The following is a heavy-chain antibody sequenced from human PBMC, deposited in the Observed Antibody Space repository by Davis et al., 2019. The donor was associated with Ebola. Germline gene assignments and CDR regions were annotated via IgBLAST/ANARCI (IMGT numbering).Heavy chain of an antibody. Sequence: SVKVSCKASGGTFSSYAISWVRQAPGQGLEWMGGIIPIFGTANYAQKFQGRVTITADESTSTAYMELSSLRSEDTAVYYCARSVGGTVTMWPSWFDPWGQGTTVTVSS. CDR3: ARSVGGTVTMWPSWFDP. V-gene: IGHV1-69*13. D-gene: IGHD4-17*01. J-gene: IGHJ5*02. CDR2: IIPIFGTA. CDR1: GGTFSSYA.